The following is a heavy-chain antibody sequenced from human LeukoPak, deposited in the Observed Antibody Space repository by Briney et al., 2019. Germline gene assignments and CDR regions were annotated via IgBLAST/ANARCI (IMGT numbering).Heavy chain of an antibody. V-gene: IGHV3-48*03. D-gene: IGHD4/OR15-4a*01. J-gene: IGHJ4*02. CDR2: ISSSGSTI. CDR3: ARDSLNLQATPSDY. CDR1: GFTFSSYE. Sequence: GGSLGLSCAASGFTFSSYEMNWVRQAPGKGLEWISYISSSGSTIYHADSVKGRFTISRDNAKNSLYLQMNSLRAEDTAVYYCARDSLNLQATPSDYWGQGTLVTVSS.